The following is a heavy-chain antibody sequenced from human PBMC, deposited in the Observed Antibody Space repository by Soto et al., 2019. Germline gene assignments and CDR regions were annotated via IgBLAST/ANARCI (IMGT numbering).Heavy chain of an antibody. J-gene: IGHJ4*02. CDR1: GGSISSSSYY. Sequence: SETLSLTCTVSGGSISSSSYYWGWIRQPPGKGLEWIGSIYHSGSTNYNPSLKSRVTISVDTSKNQFSLRLSSVTAADTAVYYCARLSGRYYYFDYWGQGALVTVSS. CDR3: ARLSGRYYYFDY. CDR2: IYHSGST. D-gene: IGHD6-19*01. V-gene: IGHV4-39*07.